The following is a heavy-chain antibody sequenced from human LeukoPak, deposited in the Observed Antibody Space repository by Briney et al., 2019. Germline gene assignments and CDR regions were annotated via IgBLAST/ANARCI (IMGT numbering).Heavy chain of an antibody. J-gene: IGHJ4*02. CDR3: ARELGYCSSTSCSKIFDY. Sequence: TGGSLRLSCAASGFTFSSYAMSWVRQAPGKGLEWVSAISGSGGSTYYADSVKGRFTISRDNSKNTLYLQMNSLRAEDTAVYYCARELGYCSSTSCSKIFDYWGQGTLVTVSS. CDR2: ISGSGGST. D-gene: IGHD2-2*01. CDR1: GFTFSSYA. V-gene: IGHV3-23*01.